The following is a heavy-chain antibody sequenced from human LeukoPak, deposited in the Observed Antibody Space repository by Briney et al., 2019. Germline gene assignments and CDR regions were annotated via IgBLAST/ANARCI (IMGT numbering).Heavy chain of an antibody. CDR1: GYTFTSYA. CDR2: INTNTGNP. CDR3: ARDNGYPFNYYYYGMDV. V-gene: IGHV7-4-1*02. J-gene: IGHJ6*02. Sequence: ASVKVSCKASGYTFTSYAINWVRQAPGQGLEWMGWINTNTGNPTYAQGFTGRFVFSLDTSVSTAYLQISSLKAEDTAVYYCARDNGYPFNYYYYGMDVWGQGTTVTVSS. D-gene: IGHD2-8*01.